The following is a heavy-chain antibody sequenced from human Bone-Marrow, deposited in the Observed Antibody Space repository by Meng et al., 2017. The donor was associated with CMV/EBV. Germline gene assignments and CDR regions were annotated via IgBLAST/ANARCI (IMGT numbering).Heavy chain of an antibody. Sequence: GESQKFCCAASRFTISSYWMSWVRQAPGKGVEWVANIQQDGSEKYYVDSVKGRLTTSRDNAKNSLYLQMNSLRAEETAVYYFARAATYYEFWSGPLKRHYFDYWGQGTLVTVSS. CDR3: ARAATYYEFWSGPLKRHYFDY. CDR1: RFTISSYW. D-gene: IGHD3-3*01. J-gene: IGHJ4*02. V-gene: IGHV3-7*01. CDR2: IQQDGSEK.